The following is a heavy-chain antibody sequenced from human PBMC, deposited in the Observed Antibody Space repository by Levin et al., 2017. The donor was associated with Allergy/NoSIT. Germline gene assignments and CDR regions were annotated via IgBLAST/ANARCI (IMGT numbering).Heavy chain of an antibody. Sequence: PGGSLRLSCAASGFIFSSYAMTWVRQAPGKGLEWVSSLTGSGTSTYYVDSVKGRFTIFRDNSKNTLYLQMNSLRAEDTARYYCAKGPVFGPNDPFDVWGQGTMVTVSS. CDR1: GFIFSSYA. J-gene: IGHJ3*01. V-gene: IGHV3-23*01. CDR3: AKGPVFGPNDPFDV. CDR2: LTGSGTST. D-gene: IGHD3-10*01.